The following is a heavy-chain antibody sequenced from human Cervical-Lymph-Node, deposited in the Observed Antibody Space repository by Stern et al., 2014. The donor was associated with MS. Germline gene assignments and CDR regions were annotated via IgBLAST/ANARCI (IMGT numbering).Heavy chain of an antibody. J-gene: IGHJ3*01. CDR2: LNPNSGAT. CDR3: ARRKTGWTGTTFFDIFDS. Sequence: QVQLVESGAEVKKPGASVKVACQASGYAFTQYDISWVRQANGQGFEWMGWLNPNSGATGNAQKFQGRVSMTRDTSTDTVYMELNSLTTEDTGVYFCARRKTGWTGTTFFDIFDSWGQGTVVTVSS. CDR1: GYAFTQYD. V-gene: IGHV1-8*01. D-gene: IGHD1/OR15-1a*01.